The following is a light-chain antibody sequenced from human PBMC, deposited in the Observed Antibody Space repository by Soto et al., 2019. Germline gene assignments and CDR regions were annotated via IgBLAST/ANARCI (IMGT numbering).Light chain of an antibody. CDR1: QTITTSQ. Sequence: EIVLTQSPGTLSLSQGERATLFCRASQTITTSQLAWYQQKPGQAPRVLIFGASNRATGIPDRFSGSGSGTDFTLTISRLEPEDFAMYYCQQYAGSPRTFGQGTTVEIK. V-gene: IGKV3-20*01. CDR3: QQYAGSPRT. CDR2: GAS. J-gene: IGKJ1*01.